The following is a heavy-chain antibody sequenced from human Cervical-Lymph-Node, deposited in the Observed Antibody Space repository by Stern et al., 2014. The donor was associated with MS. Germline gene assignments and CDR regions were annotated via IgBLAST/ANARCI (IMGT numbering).Heavy chain of an antibody. Sequence: VQLVESGGGLVQPGRSLRLSCAASGFTFSNYGMHWVRQAPGQGLEWLAVIWYDGNKKYYADSVKGRFTISRDNSKNTLFLQMSSLTAEDTALYYCARGNWNYEGMGYWGQGTLVTVSS. CDR2: IWYDGNKK. J-gene: IGHJ4*02. CDR3: ARGNWNYEGMGY. CDR1: GFTFSNYG. D-gene: IGHD1-7*01. V-gene: IGHV3-33*01.